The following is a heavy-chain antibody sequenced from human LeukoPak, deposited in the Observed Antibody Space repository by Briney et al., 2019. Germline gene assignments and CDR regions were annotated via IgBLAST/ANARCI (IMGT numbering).Heavy chain of an antibody. J-gene: IGHJ5*02. CDR2: IYYSGST. CDR3: ASGLRIVVVPAAPSGWFDP. D-gene: IGHD2-2*01. Sequence: SETLSLTCTVSGGSISSSSYYWGWIRQPPGKGLEWIGSIYYSGSTYYNPSLKSRVTISVDTSKNQFSLKLSSVTAADTAVYYCASGLRIVVVPAAPSGWFDPWGQGTLVTVSS. CDR1: GGSISSSSYY. V-gene: IGHV4-39*07.